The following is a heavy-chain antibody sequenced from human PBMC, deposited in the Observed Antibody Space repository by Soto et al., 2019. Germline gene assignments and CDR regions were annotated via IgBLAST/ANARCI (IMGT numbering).Heavy chain of an antibody. D-gene: IGHD5-18*01. CDR3: VGSYGPQYYFDY. CDR1: GFTFSSYG. CDR2: IWYDGSNK. J-gene: IGHJ4*02. Sequence: QVQLVESGGGVVQPGRSQRLSCAASGFTFSSYGMHWVRQAPGKGLEWVAVIWYDGSNKYYADSVKGRFTISRDNSKNTLYLQMNSLRAEDTAVYYCVGSYGPQYYFDYWGQGTLVTVSS. V-gene: IGHV3-33*01.